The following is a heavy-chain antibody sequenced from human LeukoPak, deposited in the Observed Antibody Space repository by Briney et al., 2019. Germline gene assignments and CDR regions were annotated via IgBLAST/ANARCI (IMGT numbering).Heavy chain of an antibody. Sequence: PGGSLRLSCAASGFTFSSYAVSWVRQAPGKGLEWVSAISGSGGSTYYADSVKGRFTISRDNSKNTLYLQMNSLRAEDTAVYYCAKDRYYYDSSGYPDYWGQGTLVTVSS. V-gene: IGHV3-23*01. CDR3: AKDRYYYDSSGYPDY. J-gene: IGHJ4*02. D-gene: IGHD3-22*01. CDR1: GFTFSSYA. CDR2: ISGSGGST.